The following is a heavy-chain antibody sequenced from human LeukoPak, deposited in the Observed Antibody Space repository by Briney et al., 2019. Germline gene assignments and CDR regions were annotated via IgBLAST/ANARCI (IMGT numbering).Heavy chain of an antibody. J-gene: IGHJ5*02. CDR2: IFHSGHS. V-gene: IGHV4-30-2*01. D-gene: IGHD2-21*01. Sequence: SETLSLTCAVSGDSISSGDYSWSWIRQPSGKGLEWIGYIFHSGHSFYNPSLKSRITISVDKSRNQFSLRLTSVTAADTAVYYCARELWFVNAPGSWFDPWGQGTLVTVSS. CDR1: GDSISSGDYS. CDR3: ARELWFVNAPGSWFDP.